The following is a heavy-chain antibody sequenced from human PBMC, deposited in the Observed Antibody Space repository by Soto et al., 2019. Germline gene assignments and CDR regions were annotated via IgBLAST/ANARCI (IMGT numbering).Heavy chain of an antibody. D-gene: IGHD5-12*01. CDR3: AKGDNLGPKTGYAFDP. CDR2: TYFRSKWYN. CDR1: GDSVSSNTAS. V-gene: IGHV6-1*01. J-gene: IGHJ5*02. Sequence: SQTLSLTCAISGDSVSSNTASWNWIRQSPSRGLEWLGRTYFRSKWYNDYAVFVKSRIIINPDTSNNQFSLQLNSVTPEDTAVYFCAKGDNLGPKTGYAFDPWGQGIMVTVYS.